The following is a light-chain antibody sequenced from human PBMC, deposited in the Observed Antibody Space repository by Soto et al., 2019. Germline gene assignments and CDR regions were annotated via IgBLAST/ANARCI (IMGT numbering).Light chain of an antibody. J-gene: IGKJ4*01. V-gene: IGKV1-12*01. CDR2: TVS. Sequence: DIHMTQSPSSVSASVGDRVTITCRASQGISSCLAWYQQKPGKAPQLLIYTVSSLQSGVPSRFSGSRSWTALTLTVSSLQPADFATYYCQQANSFPLTFGGGTKLEI. CDR1: QGISSC. CDR3: QQANSFPLT.